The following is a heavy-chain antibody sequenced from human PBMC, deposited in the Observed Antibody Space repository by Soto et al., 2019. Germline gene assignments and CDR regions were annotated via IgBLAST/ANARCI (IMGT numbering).Heavy chain of an antibody. CDR3: AKMPDYDILTGYPTPYNWFDP. D-gene: IGHD3-9*01. CDR1: GYTFTSYG. CDR2: ISAYNGNT. J-gene: IGHJ5*02. V-gene: IGHV1-18*01. Sequence: ASVKVSCKASGYTFTSYGISWVRQAPGQGLEWMGWISAYNGNTNYAQKLQGRVTMTADKSTSTAYMELSSLRSEDTAVYYCAKMPDYDILTGYPTPYNWFDPWGQG.